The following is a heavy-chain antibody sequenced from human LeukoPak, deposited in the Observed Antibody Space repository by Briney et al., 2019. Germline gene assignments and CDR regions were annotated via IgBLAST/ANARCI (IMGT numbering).Heavy chain of an antibody. CDR3: ARAPHSGYDDYFDY. CDR2: IIPIFGTA. V-gene: IGHV1-69*13. J-gene: IGHJ4*02. D-gene: IGHD5-12*01. Sequence: GASVKVSCKASGGTFSSYAISWVRQAPGQGLEWMGGIIPIFGTANYAQKFQGRVTITADESTSTAYMELSSLRSEDTVVYYCARAPHSGYDDYFDYWGQGTLVTVSS. CDR1: GGTFSSYA.